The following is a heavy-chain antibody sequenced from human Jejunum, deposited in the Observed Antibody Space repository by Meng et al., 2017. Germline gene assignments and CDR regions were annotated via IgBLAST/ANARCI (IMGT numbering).Heavy chain of an antibody. Sequence: GESLKISCEASGYTFSSFWIAWVRQMPAKGLEWMGVIFPGDSDTRYSPSFQGQVTISVDKSVSTAYLQWSSLKASDTAIYYCVRGGCSINSCYGDNYYYYPMDTWGQGTLVTVSS. J-gene: IGHJ6*02. D-gene: IGHD2-2*01. CDR1: GYTFSSFW. CDR3: VRGGCSINSCYGDNYYYYPMDT. V-gene: IGHV5-51*01. CDR2: IFPGDSDT.